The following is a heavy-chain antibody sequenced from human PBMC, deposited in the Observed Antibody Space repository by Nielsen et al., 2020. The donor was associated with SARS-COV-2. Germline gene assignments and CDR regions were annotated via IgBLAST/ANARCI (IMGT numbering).Heavy chain of an antibody. CDR3: ASGGRRFGYFDL. V-gene: IGHV3-73*01. Sequence: GGSLRLSCAASGFSVTSYGMHWVRQTSGKGLEWVGRIRSKASGYATVYAVSVKGRFTISRDDSKNTAYLQMTSLQTEDTAVYYCASGGRRFGYFDLWGRGTLVTVSS. CDR2: IRSKASGYAT. J-gene: IGHJ2*01. CDR1: GFSVTSYG. D-gene: IGHD3-16*01.